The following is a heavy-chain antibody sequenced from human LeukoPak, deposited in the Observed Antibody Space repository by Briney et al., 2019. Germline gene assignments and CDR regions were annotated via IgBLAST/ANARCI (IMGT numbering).Heavy chain of an antibody. V-gene: IGHV3-23*01. Sequence: GALRLSCTASGFTFGDYAMSWFRQAPGKGLEWVSGISGSGTNTYYADSVKGRFTISRDNSKNTLYMQMNSLRAEDTALYYCAKDSSIAAAGMDYWGQGTLVTVSS. CDR2: ISGSGTNT. J-gene: IGHJ4*02. CDR1: GFTFGDYA. D-gene: IGHD6-13*01. CDR3: AKDSSIAAAGMDY.